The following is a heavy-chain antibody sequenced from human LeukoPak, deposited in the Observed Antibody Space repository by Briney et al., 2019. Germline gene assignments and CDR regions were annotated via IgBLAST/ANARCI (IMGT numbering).Heavy chain of an antibody. Sequence: GASVKVSCKASGYTFTSYYMHWVRQAPGQGLEWMGIINPSGGSTSYAQKFQGRVTMTRDTSTSTVYMELSSLRSGDTAVYYCARELESSGWYDAFDIWGQGTMVAVSS. V-gene: IGHV1-46*01. J-gene: IGHJ3*02. CDR2: INPSGGST. CDR3: ARELESSGWYDAFDI. D-gene: IGHD6-19*01. CDR1: GYTFTSYY.